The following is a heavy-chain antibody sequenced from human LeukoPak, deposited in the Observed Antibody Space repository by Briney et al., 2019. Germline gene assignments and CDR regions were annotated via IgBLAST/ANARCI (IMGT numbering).Heavy chain of an antibody. CDR3: AKSYDYGGTSPSFDY. D-gene: IGHD4-23*01. J-gene: IGHJ4*02. CDR2: IRYDGSNK. V-gene: IGHV3-30*02. CDR1: GFTFSSYG. Sequence: GGSLRLSCAASGFTFSSYGMHWVRQAPGKGLEWVAFIRYDGSNKYYADSVKGRFTISRDNSKNTLYLQMNSLRAEDTAVYYCAKSYDYGGTSPSFDYWGQGTLVTVSS.